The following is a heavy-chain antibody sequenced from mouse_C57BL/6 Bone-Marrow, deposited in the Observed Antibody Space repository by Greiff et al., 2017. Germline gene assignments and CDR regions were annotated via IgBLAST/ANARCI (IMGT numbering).Heavy chain of an antibody. J-gene: IGHJ4*01. CDR1: GYTFTGYW. CDR3: ARADSYGSDAMDY. CDR2: ILPGSGST. Sequence: VQLQQSGAELMKPGASVKLSCKATGYTFTGYWIEWVKQRPGHGLEWIGEILPGSGSTNYNEKFKGKATLTADTSSSTAYMQLSSLPPEDSAIXYWARADSYGSDAMDYGGKGTSVTVSS. D-gene: IGHD1-1*01. V-gene: IGHV1-9*01.